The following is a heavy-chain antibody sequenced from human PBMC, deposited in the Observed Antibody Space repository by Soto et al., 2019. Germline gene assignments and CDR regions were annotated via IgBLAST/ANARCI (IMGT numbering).Heavy chain of an antibody. Sequence: ASVKVSCKASCYTFTSYDINWVRQATGQGLEWMGWMNPNSGNTGYAQKFQGRVTMTRNTSISTAYMELSSLRSEDTAVYYCARGLGGNPYYDFWSGYFSPYMDVWGKGATVTVSS. D-gene: IGHD3-3*01. CDR2: MNPNSGNT. CDR1: CYTFTSYD. J-gene: IGHJ6*03. CDR3: ARGLGGNPYYDFWSGYFSPYMDV. V-gene: IGHV1-8*02.